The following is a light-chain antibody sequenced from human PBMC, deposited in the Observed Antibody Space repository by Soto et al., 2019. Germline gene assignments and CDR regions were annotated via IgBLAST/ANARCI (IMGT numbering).Light chain of an antibody. CDR3: QQSFSSRWT. V-gene: IGKV1-39*01. CDR1: QGIITY. J-gene: IGKJ1*01. CDR2: SSS. Sequence: DIQLTQSPSSRSASVGDRVTVTCGASQGIITYLNWYQQKPGKAPNLLIYSSSTLQSGVPSRFSGSGSGTDFTLTISSLQPEDFATYYCQQSFSSRWTFGQGTKVDIK.